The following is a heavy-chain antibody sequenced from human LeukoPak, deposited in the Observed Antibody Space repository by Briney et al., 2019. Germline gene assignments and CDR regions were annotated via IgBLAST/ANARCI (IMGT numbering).Heavy chain of an antibody. V-gene: IGHV5-51*01. CDR3: ARPKYSSSLAFDF. D-gene: IGHD6-6*01. CDR1: GNTFTTSL. Sequence: KAGESLKISCRDSGNTFTTSLIVWVRQMPGKRLEWMRINYPGDSDTKYSPSFQGQITISADKTISTAYLHWNSLKASDTATYYCARPKYSSSLAFDFWGQGTPVTVSS. J-gene: IGHJ4*02. CDR2: NYPGDSDT.